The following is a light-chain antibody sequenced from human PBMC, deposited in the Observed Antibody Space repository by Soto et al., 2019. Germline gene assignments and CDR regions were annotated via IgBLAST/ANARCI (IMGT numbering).Light chain of an antibody. V-gene: IGKV3-15*01. CDR3: QQYNNWPRT. J-gene: IGKJ1*01. Sequence: EIVMTQSPATLSVSSGERATLSCRASQRVSSNVAWYQQKPGQAPRLLIYGASTRATGIPARFRGSGCGTEFTLTISSLQSEDFAVYYCQQYNNWPRTFGQGTKVDIK. CDR2: GAS. CDR1: QRVSSN.